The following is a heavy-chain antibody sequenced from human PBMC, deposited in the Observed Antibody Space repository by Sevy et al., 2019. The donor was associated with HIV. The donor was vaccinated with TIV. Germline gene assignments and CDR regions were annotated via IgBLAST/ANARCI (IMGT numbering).Heavy chain of an antibody. CDR2: ISSSGITI. Sequence: GGSLRLSCEASGFTFSNYEMNWVRQAPGKGLEWVSYISSSGITIYYADSVKGRFTISRDNAKNSLYLQMNSLRVEDTSVYYCAKVDGYYGIGIDPWGQGTRVTVSS. V-gene: IGHV3-48*03. CDR1: GFTFSNYE. J-gene: IGHJ5*02. D-gene: IGHD3-10*01. CDR3: AKVDGYYGIGIDP.